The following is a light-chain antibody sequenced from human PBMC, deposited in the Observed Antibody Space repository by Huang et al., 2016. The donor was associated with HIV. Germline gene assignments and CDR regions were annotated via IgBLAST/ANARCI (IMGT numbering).Light chain of an antibody. J-gene: IGKJ1*01. CDR2: DAS. V-gene: IGKV1-33*01. CDR3: QQYDSLPPWT. CDR1: QDIAKF. Sequence: SSLSASVGDRVTITCQASQDIAKFLNWYQQKPGQAPKLLIYDASTLQTGDPSRFSGSGSGTDFTFPISSLQPEDIATYYCQQYDSLPPWTFGQGTKVEIQ.